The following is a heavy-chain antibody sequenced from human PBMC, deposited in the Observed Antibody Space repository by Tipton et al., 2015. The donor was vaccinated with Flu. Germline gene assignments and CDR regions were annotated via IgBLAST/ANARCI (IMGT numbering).Heavy chain of an antibody. CDR1: GFTFSNYA. CDR3: AKDPGYCSGGTCYSLSLGLDY. J-gene: IGHJ4*02. CDR2: ISGRGERT. V-gene: IGHV3-23*01. Sequence: SLRLSCAASGFTFSNYAMTWVRQAPGKGLEWLSTISGRGERTSYTFYIDSVKGRFTISRDNSKNTLYLQMNSLRAEDTAVYYCAKDPGYCSGGTCYSLSLGLDYWGQGTLVTVSS. D-gene: IGHD2-15*01.